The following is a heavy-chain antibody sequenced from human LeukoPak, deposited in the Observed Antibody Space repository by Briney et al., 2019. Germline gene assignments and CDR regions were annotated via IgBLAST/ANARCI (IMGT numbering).Heavy chain of an antibody. Sequence: GESLKISCQGSGYSFSTYWIGWVRQIPGKGLEWMGIIYPGDSDTRYNPSFQGHVTISADKSISTAYLQWSTLQASDTAMYYCARQAATAYDYFDYWGQGTLVTVSS. D-gene: IGHD1-1*01. CDR2: IYPGDSDT. CDR3: ARQAATAYDYFDY. J-gene: IGHJ4*02. CDR1: GYSFSTYW. V-gene: IGHV5-51*01.